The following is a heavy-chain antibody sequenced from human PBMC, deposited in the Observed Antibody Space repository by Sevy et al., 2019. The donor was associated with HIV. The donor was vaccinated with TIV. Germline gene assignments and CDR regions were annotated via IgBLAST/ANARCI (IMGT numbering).Heavy chain of an antibody. Sequence: GGSLRLSCAASEFIFSDYAMNWVRQTPGKGLEWVSSINGKGRSTHYADSVEGRFTISRDNSKKKLYLQMNSLRAEDTAVYYCAKTINSGGGAVPAANYYYYGMDVWGQGTTVTVSS. CDR1: EFIFSDYA. J-gene: IGHJ6*02. CDR2: INGKGRST. D-gene: IGHD2-2*01. CDR3: AKTINSGGGAVPAANYYYYGMDV. V-gene: IGHV3-23*01.